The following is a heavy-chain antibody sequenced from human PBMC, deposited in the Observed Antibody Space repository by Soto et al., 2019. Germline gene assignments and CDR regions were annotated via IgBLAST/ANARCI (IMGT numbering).Heavy chain of an antibody. Sequence: ASVKVSCKASGYTFTSYGISWVRQAPGQGLEWMGWISAYNGNTNYAQKPQGRVTMTTDTSTSTAYMELRSLRSDDTAVYYCARTRYCSGASCSAVFDYWGQGTLVTVSS. CDR1: GYTFTSYG. J-gene: IGHJ4*02. CDR3: ARTRYCSGASCSAVFDY. CDR2: ISAYNGNT. D-gene: IGHD2-15*01. V-gene: IGHV1-18*01.